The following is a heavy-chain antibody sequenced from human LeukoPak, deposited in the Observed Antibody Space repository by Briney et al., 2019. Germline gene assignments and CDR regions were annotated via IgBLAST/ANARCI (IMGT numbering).Heavy chain of an antibody. D-gene: IGHD3-16*01. Sequence: ASVNVSCKASGYTFTIYGISWVGQAPGQGLEWMGWISAYNGNTNYAQKLQGRVTMTTDTSTSTAYMELRSLRSDDTAVYYCARRAISGNYAWYYYYGMDVWGQGTTVTVSS. CDR2: ISAYNGNT. J-gene: IGHJ6*02. CDR1: GYTFTIYG. V-gene: IGHV1-18*01. CDR3: ARRAISGNYAWYYYYGMDV.